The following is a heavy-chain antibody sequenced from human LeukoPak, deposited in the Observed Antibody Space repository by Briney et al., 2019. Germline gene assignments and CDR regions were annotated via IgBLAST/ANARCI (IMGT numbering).Heavy chain of an antibody. CDR2: ISSSSSYI. Sequence: PGGSLRLSCAASGFTFSSYSMNWVRQAPGKGLEWVSSISSSSSYIYYADSVKGRFTISRDNAKNSLYLQMNSLRAEDTAVYYCARDRGFGEPHDYWGRGTLVTVSS. D-gene: IGHD3-10*01. V-gene: IGHV3-21*01. CDR1: GFTFSSYS. CDR3: ARDRGFGEPHDY. J-gene: IGHJ4*02.